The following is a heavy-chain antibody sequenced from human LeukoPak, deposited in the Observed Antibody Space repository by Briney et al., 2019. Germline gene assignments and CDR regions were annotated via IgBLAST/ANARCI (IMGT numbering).Heavy chain of an antibody. V-gene: IGHV3-23*01. CDR1: GFTFSSFA. CDR2: VCSSGGKT. J-gene: IGHJ4*02. Sequence: PGGSLRLSCAASGFTFSSFAMSWVRQAPGKGLEWVSSVCSSGGKTYYADSVRGRFTICRDNSDNTLYLQVSSLRAEDTAVYYCAKRDRPCSRECSAPYDFDYWGQGTLVTVSS. CDR3: AKRDRPCSRECSAPYDFDY. D-gene: IGHD2-15*01.